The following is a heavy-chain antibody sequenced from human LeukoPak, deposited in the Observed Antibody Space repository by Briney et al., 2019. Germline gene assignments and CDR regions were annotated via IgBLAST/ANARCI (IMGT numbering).Heavy chain of an antibody. CDR2: ITGGADIT. V-gene: IGHV3-23*01. CDR1: GFTFSNYA. CDR3: AKDPPSGYCSGGTCNDSPFDS. J-gene: IGHJ4*02. Sequence: GGSLRLSCAASGFTFSNYAMTWVRQAPGKGLEWVSLITGGADITYYADSVKGRFTISRDNSKSMLFLQMNSLRVEDTAVYYCAKDPPSGYCSGGTCNDSPFDSWGQGTLVTVSS. D-gene: IGHD2-15*01.